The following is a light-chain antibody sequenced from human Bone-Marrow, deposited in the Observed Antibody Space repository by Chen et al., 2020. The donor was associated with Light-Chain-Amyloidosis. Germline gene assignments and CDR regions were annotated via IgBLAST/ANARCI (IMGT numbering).Light chain of an antibody. CDR1: KLGDKY. J-gene: IGLJ2*01. CDR3: QAWDTSVV. Sequence: SYELTQPPSVSVSPGQTASITCSGDKLGDKYTSWYQQKPGQSPVLVIYQDTKRPSGIPERFTGSKSGNTATLTISGTQARDEADYYCQAWDTSVVFGGGTKLTVL. CDR2: QDT. V-gene: IGLV3-1*01.